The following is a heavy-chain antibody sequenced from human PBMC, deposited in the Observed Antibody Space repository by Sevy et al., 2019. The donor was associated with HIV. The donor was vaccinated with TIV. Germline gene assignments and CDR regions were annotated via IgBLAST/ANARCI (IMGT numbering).Heavy chain of an antibody. CDR3: STRGGF. D-gene: IGHD1-26*01. CDR2: IKSKTYGGTA. CDR1: GITFSNGW. Sequence: GGSLRLSCAASGITFSNGWMSWIRQAPGKGLEWVGRIKSKTYGGTADYAAPVKDRFTISRDDSKNTLYLQMNSLKTEDTAVYFSSTRGGFWGQGTVVTVS. V-gene: IGHV3-15*01. J-gene: IGHJ4*02.